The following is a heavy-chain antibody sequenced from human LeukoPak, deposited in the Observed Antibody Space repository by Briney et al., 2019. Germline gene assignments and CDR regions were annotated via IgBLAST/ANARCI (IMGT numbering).Heavy chain of an antibody. V-gene: IGHV5-51*01. CDR2: IYPGDSDT. J-gene: IGHJ4*02. D-gene: IGHD3-3*01. Sequence: GESLKISCKGSGYSFTSYWIGWVRQMPGKGLEWMGIIYPGDSDTRYSPSFPGQVTISADKSISTAYLQWSSLKASDTAMYYCARRSRITIFGVVTSFDYWGQGTLVPVSS. CDR3: ARRSRITIFGVVTSFDY. CDR1: GYSFTSYW.